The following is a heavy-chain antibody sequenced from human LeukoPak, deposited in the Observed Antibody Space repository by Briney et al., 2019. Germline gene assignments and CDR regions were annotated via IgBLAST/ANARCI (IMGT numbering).Heavy chain of an antibody. CDR1: GFTVSSNY. V-gene: IGHV3-53*01. D-gene: IGHD6-19*01. Sequence: GGSLRLSCAASGFTVSSNYMSWVRQAPGKGLEWVSVIYSGGSTYYADSVKGRFTISRDNSKNTLYLQMNSLRAEDTAVYYCAREGIAVSKFDYWGQGTLVTVSS. J-gene: IGHJ4*02. CDR3: AREGIAVSKFDY. CDR2: IYSGGST.